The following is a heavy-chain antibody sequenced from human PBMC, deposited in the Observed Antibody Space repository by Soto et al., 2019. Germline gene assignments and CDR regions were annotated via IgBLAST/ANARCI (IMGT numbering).Heavy chain of an antibody. V-gene: IGHV3-23*01. CDR3: AKSPTHRTYYRLGYFDY. Sequence: GGSLRLSCAASGFTFSSYAMSWVRQAPGKGLEWVSAISGSGGSTYYADSVKGRFTISRDNSKNTLYLQMNSLRAEDTAVYYCAKSPTHRTYYRLGYFDYWGQGTLVTVSS. D-gene: IGHD3-10*01. CDR1: GFTFSSYA. CDR2: ISGSGGST. J-gene: IGHJ4*02.